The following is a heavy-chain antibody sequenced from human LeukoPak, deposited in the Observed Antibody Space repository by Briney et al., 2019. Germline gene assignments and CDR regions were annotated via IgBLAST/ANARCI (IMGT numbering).Heavy chain of an antibody. J-gene: IGHJ6*02. CDR2: IYYSGST. D-gene: IGHD3-10*01. Sequence: SETLSLTCTVSGGSISSGGYYWSWIRQHPGKGLEWIGYIYYSGSTYYNPSLKSRVTISVDTSKNQFSLKLSSVTAADTAVYYCAGDRRVRYLYGMDVWGQGTTVTVSS. V-gene: IGHV4-31*03. CDR1: GGSISSGGYY. CDR3: AGDRRVRYLYGMDV.